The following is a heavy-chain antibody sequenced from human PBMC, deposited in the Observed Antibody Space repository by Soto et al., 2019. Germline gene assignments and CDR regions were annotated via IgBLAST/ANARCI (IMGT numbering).Heavy chain of an antibody. CDR3: VRWASLNFDY. V-gene: IGHV3-20*04. CDR1: GFTFDDYG. Sequence: EVQLVESGGGVLRPGGSLRLSCAASGFTFDDYGMSWARQAPGKGLEWVSGVNWNGGSTGYADSVKGRFTISRDNAKNSLYLKMNSLRAEDTAFYYCVRWASLNFDYWGQGTLVTVSS. CDR2: VNWNGGST. D-gene: IGHD1-26*01. J-gene: IGHJ4*02.